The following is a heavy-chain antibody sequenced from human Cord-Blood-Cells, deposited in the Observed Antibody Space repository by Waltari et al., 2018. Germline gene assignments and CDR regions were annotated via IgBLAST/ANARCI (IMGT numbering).Heavy chain of an antibody. CDR1: RGTFTSYA. J-gene: IGHJ5*02. Sequence: QVQLVPSGGEVKKPGSWVKVYCKAYRGTFTSYAISWVRQAPGQGLEWMGGIIPIFGTANYAQKFQGRVTITADESTSTAYMELSSLRSEDTAVYYCARGYQLLYNWFDPWGQGTLVTVSS. CDR3: ARGYQLLYNWFDP. CDR2: IIPIFGTA. V-gene: IGHV1-69*01. D-gene: IGHD2-2*01.